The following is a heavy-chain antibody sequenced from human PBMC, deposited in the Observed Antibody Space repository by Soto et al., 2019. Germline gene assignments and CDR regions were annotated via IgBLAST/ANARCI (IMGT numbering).Heavy chain of an antibody. D-gene: IGHD6-6*01. CDR1: GFTFSRFE. CDR2: ISSSGSTA. V-gene: IGHV3-48*03. Sequence: GGSLRLSCAASGFTFSRFELHWVRQAPGKGLEWISYISSSGSTAYYASSVEGRLTISRDNAKNSLYLQMTSLRADDTAVYYCARELDVAARPGSQRLDHWGQGTLVTVSS. CDR3: ARELDVAARPGSQRLDH. J-gene: IGHJ4*02.